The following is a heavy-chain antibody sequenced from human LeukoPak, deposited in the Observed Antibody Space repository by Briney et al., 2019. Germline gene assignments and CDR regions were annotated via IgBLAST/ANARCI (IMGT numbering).Heavy chain of an antibody. Sequence: SETLSLTCTVSGGSISSYYWSWIRQPPGKGLEWIGYIYYSGSTNYNPSLKSRVTISVDTSKNQFSLKLSSVTAADTAVYYCARITLWFGDSRAFDIWGQGTMVTVSS. J-gene: IGHJ3*02. V-gene: IGHV4-59*01. CDR3: ARITLWFGDSRAFDI. CDR1: GGSISSYY. D-gene: IGHD3-10*01. CDR2: IYYSGST.